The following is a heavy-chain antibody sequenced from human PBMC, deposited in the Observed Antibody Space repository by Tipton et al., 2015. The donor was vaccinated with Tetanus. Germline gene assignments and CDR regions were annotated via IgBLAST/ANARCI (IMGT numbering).Heavy chain of an antibody. CDR3: ARDRGDYIYYGMDV. J-gene: IGHJ6*02. D-gene: IGHD3-22*01. Sequence: QLVQSGAELKKPGASVKVSCTASGYTFTGYYMYWVRQAPGQGLEWVGWIDPNSGDTIYAQNFQDRVTMTRETSMSTVYMELSRLRTDDTAVYYCARDRGDYIYYGMDVWGPGTTVTVS. CDR2: IDPNSGDT. V-gene: IGHV1-2*02. CDR1: GYTFTGYY.